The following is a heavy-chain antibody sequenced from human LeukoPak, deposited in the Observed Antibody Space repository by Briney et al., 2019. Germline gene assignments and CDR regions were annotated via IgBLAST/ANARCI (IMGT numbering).Heavy chain of an antibody. V-gene: IGHV4-39*07. CDR3: ARATIPFDY. J-gene: IGHJ4*02. D-gene: IGHD2-21*01. CDR2: IYYSGST. CDR1: GGSISSSSYY. Sequence: ASETLSLTCTVSGGSISSSSYYWGWIRQPPGKGLEWIGSIYYSGSTYYNPSLKSRVTISVDTSKNQFSLKLSSVTAADTAVYYCARATIPFDYWGQGTLVTVSS.